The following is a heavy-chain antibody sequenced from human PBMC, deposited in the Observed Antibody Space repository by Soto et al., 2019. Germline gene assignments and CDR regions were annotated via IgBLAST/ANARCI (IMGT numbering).Heavy chain of an antibody. CDR1: RGSLNRYA. Sequence: QVQLVQSGAEVKEPGSSVKVSCETPRGSLNRYALSWVRQAPGQGLEWMGGIIPLLGTTKYAQKFQGRVKIIADENTSKAYMELSSLRSEDTAVYYCARGPDNRGFYLFDDWGKGTLVTVSS. J-gene: IGHJ4*02. D-gene: IGHD3-22*01. CDR2: IIPLLGTT. V-gene: IGHV1-69*01. CDR3: ARGPDNRGFYLFDD.